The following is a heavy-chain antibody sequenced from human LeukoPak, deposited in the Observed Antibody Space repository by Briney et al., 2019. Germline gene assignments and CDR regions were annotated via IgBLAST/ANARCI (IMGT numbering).Heavy chain of an antibody. Sequence: ASMKVSCKASGYTFTSYAMHWVRQAPGQRLEWMGWINAGNDNTKYSQKFQGRVTITRDTSASTAYMELSSLRSEDTAVYYCARDLGYCTGGTCYPIWFDPWGQGTLVTVSS. V-gene: IGHV1-3*01. CDR3: ARDLGYCTGGTCYPIWFDP. CDR2: INAGNDNT. J-gene: IGHJ5*02. D-gene: IGHD2-8*02. CDR1: GYTFTSYA.